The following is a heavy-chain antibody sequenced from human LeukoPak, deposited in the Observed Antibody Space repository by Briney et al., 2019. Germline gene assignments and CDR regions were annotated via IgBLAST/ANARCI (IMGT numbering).Heavy chain of an antibody. D-gene: IGHD2-15*01. CDR1: GFTFSSYI. CDR2: ISTGSQTI. CDR3: ARDRSYSHFDY. J-gene: IGHJ4*01. V-gene: IGHV3-48*01. Sequence: GGSLRLSCAASGFTFSSYIVNWVRQAPGKGLEWVSYISTGSQTIYYADSVKGRFTISRDNAKNSLYLQMNSLRAEDTAVYYCARDRSYSHFDYWGQGTLVTVSS.